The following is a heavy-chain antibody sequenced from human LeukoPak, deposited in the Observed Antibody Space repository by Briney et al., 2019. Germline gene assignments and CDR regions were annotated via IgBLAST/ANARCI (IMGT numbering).Heavy chain of an antibody. V-gene: IGHV3-48*04. Sequence: GGSLRLSCAASGFTFSYYSMNWVRQAPGKGLEWISYISSGSSTIYYADSVKGRFTISRDNAKNSLYLQMNSLRAEDTAVYYCARGTGVSGTYYVAVWGKGTTVTVS. CDR3: ARGTGVSGTYYVAV. J-gene: IGHJ6*03. CDR2: ISSGSSTI. CDR1: GFTFSYYS. D-gene: IGHD3-10*01.